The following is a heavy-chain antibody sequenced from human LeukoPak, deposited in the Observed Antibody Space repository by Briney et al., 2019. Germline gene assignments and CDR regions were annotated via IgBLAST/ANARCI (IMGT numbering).Heavy chain of an antibody. CDR3: ARARMRSGSYYRLDYYYGMDV. V-gene: IGHV3-20*01. Sequence: PGGALRLSCAASGFTFDDYGMSWVRQAPGKGLEGVSGINWNGGSTGYADSVKGRFTISRDNAKNSLYLQMNSLRAEDTALYHCARARMRSGSYYRLDYYYGMDVWGRGTTVTVSS. CDR2: INWNGGST. CDR1: GFTFDDYG. J-gene: IGHJ6*02. D-gene: IGHD3-10*01.